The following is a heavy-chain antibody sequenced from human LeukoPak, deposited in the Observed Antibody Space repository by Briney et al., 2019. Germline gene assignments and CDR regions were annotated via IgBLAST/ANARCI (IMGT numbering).Heavy chain of an antibody. CDR1: GFTISSYW. CDR3: AKDRLEWLLSSDY. CDR2: ISGSGGST. J-gene: IGHJ4*02. D-gene: IGHD3-3*01. Sequence: PGGSLRLSCAASGFTISSYWMNWVRQAPGKGLEWVSAISGSGGSTYYADSVKGRFTISRDNSKNTLYLQMNSLRAEDTAVYYCAKDRLEWLLSSDYWGQGTLVTVSS. V-gene: IGHV3-23*01.